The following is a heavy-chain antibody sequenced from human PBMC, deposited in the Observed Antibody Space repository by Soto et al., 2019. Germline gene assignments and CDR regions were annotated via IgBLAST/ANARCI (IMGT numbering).Heavy chain of an antibody. CDR2: ISSSGSTI. V-gene: IGHV3-11*01. Sequence: PGGSLRLSCAASGFTFSDYYMSWIRQAPGKGLEWVSYISSSGSTIYYADSVKGRFTISRDNAKNSLYLQMNSLRAEDTAVYYCARAARSLTMIVVVPRPFDYWGQGTLVTVSS. D-gene: IGHD3-22*01. J-gene: IGHJ4*02. CDR3: ARAARSLTMIVVVPRPFDY. CDR1: GFTFSDYY.